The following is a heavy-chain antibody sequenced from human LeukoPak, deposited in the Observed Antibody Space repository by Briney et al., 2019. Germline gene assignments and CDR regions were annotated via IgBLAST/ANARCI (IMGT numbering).Heavy chain of an antibody. V-gene: IGHV3-53*01. Sequence: PGGSLRLSCAASGFTVSSNYMSWVRQAPGKGLEWVSVIYSGGSTYYADSVKGRFTISRDNSKNTLYLQMNSLRAEDTAVYYCARSGIHYYYGMDVWGQGTTVTVSS. CDR3: ARSGIHYYYGMDV. CDR1: GFTVSSNY. D-gene: IGHD1-26*01. CDR2: IYSGGST. J-gene: IGHJ6*02.